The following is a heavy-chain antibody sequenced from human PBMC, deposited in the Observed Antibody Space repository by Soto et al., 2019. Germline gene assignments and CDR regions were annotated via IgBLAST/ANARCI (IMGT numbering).Heavy chain of an antibody. CDR3: ARCMGFDGSGYAFFDS. J-gene: IGHJ4*02. D-gene: IGHD3-10*01. Sequence: EVQLVESGGGLVKPGGSLRLSCAASGFTFSGHTINWVRQAPGKGLEWVSSVSSSSSYIYYADSVKGRFTVSRDNAEKSLYLQMNSLRAEDTAMYYCARCMGFDGSGYAFFDSWGQGTQVTPSS. V-gene: IGHV3-21*01. CDR1: GFTFSGHT. CDR2: VSSSSSYI.